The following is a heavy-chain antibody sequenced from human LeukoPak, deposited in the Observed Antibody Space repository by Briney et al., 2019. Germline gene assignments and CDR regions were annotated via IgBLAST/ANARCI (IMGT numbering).Heavy chain of an antibody. CDR3: ARGYCSGTSCFGAFDI. Sequence: GGSLRLSCAASGFNFSSHWMSWVRQAPGKGLEWVANIGQDGTEKNYVDFVKGRFTISRDNAKNSLYLQTSSLRAEDTAVYHCARGYCSGTSCFGAFDIWGQGTMVPVSS. J-gene: IGHJ3*02. V-gene: IGHV3-7*01. CDR2: IGQDGTEK. CDR1: GFNFSSHW. D-gene: IGHD2-2*01.